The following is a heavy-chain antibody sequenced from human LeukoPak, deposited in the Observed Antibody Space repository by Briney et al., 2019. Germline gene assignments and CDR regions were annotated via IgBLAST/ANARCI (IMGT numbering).Heavy chain of an antibody. D-gene: IGHD4-17*01. CDR3: ARALDYGDYVSRDDAFDI. CDR2: IIPIFGTA. CDR1: GGTFSSYA. J-gene: IGHJ3*02. V-gene: IGHV1-69*13. Sequence: VASVKVSCKASGGTFSSYAISWVRQAPGQGLERMGGIIPIFGTANYAQKFQGRVTITADESTSTAYMELSSLRSEDTAVYYCARALDYGDYVSRDDAFDIWGQGTMVTVSS.